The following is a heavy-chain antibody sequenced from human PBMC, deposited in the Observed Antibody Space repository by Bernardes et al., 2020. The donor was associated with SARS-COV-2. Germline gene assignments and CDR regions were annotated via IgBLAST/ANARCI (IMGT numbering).Heavy chain of an antibody. V-gene: IGHV1-58*01. Sequence: SVKVSCKASGFAFSSSAVQWVRQARGQRLEWIGWIVVYNGDTKYAQRFQDRVTITRDMSTNTAYMELSGLGSEDTAVYYCSALMTTVRTFVSWGQGTLLSVSS. J-gene: IGHJ5*01. CDR2: IVVYNGDT. D-gene: IGHD4-17*01. CDR3: SALMTTVRTFVS. CDR1: GFAFSSSA.